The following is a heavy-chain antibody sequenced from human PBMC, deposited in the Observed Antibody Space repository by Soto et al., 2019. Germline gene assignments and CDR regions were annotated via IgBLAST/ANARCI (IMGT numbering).Heavy chain of an antibody. CDR2: INPNSGGT. V-gene: IGHV1-2*02. J-gene: IGHJ5*02. Sequence: QVQLVQSGAEVKKPGASLKVSCKASGYTFTVYYIYWVRQAPGQGLEWMGWINPNSGGTDYAQKFQGRVTMTRDTSISTAYMELSRLTSDDTAVYYCARGARDGYNKHNWLDPWSQGTLVTVSS. CDR1: GYTFTVYY. CDR3: ARGARDGYNKHNWLDP. D-gene: IGHD5-12*01.